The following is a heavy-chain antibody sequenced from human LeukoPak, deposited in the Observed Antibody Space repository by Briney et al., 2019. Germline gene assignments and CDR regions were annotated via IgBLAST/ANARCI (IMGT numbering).Heavy chain of an antibody. CDR2: IWYDGSNK. CDR1: GFTFSSYG. D-gene: IGHD5-18*01. V-gene: IGHV3-33*01. Sequence: AGGSLRLSCAASGFTFSSYGMHWVRQAPGKGLEWVAVIWYDGSNKYYADSVKGRFTISRDNSKNTLYLQMNSLRAEDTAVYYCARVDTAMVSYYYYYGMDVWGQGTTVTVSS. CDR3: ARVDTAMVSYYYYYGMDV. J-gene: IGHJ6*02.